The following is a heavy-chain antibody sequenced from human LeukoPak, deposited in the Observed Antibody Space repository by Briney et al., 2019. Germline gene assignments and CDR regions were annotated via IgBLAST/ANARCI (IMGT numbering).Heavy chain of an antibody. CDR1: GGSISSSSYS. J-gene: IGHJ4*02. V-gene: IGHV4-39*01. D-gene: IGHD3-22*01. Sequence: SETLSLTCTVSGGSISSSSYSWGWIRQPPGKGLEWIGSIYYSGSTYYNPSLKSRVTISVDTSKNQFSLKLSSVTAADTAVYYCARQGTLYYYDSSGYNSFDYWGQGTLVTVSS. CDR3: ARQGTLYYYDSSGYNSFDY. CDR2: IYYSGST.